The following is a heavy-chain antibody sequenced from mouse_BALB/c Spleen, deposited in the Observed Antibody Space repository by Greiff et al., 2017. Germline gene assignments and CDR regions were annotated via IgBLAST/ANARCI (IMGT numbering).Heavy chain of an antibody. CDR1: GFTFTDYY. V-gene: IGHV7-3*02. J-gene: IGHJ3*01. CDR3: ARDIDDYDEGFAY. CDR2: IRNKANGYTT. Sequence: EVQGVESGGGLVQPGGSLRLSCATSGFTFTDYYMSWVRQPPGKALEWLGFIRNKANGYTTEYSASVKGRFTISRDNSQSILYLQMNTLRAEDSATYYCARDIDDYDEGFAYWGQGTLVTVSA. D-gene: IGHD2-4*01.